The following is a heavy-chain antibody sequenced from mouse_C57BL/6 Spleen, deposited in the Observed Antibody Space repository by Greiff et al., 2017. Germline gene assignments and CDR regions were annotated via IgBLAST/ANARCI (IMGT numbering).Heavy chain of an antibody. CDR1: GFTFSDYG. D-gene: IGHD1-1*01. Sequence: EVKLMESGGGLVKPGGSLKLSCAASGFTFSDYGMHWVRQAPEKGLEWVAYISSGSSTIYYADTVKGRFTISRDNAKNTLFLQMTSLRSEYTAMYYCARGGYYGSSSNYFDYRGQGTTLTVSS. J-gene: IGHJ2*01. CDR3: ARGGYYGSSSNYFDY. CDR2: ISSGSSTI. V-gene: IGHV5-17*01.